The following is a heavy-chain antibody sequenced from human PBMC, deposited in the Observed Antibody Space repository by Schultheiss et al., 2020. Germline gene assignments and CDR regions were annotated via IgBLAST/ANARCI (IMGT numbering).Heavy chain of an antibody. CDR3: AKDRLHYGSGRASLYYYYGMDV. Sequence: WGSLRLSGAVYGGSFSGYYWSWIRQPPGKGLEWIGEINHSGSTNYNPSLKSRVTISVDTSKNQFSLQLNSVTPEDTAVYYCAKDRLHYGSGRASLYYYYGMDVWGQGTTVTVSS. V-gene: IGHV4-34*01. D-gene: IGHD3-10*01. CDR1: GGSFSGYY. J-gene: IGHJ6*02. CDR2: INHSGST.